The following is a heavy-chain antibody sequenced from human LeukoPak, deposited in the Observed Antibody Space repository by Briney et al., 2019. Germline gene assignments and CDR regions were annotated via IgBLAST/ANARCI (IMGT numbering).Heavy chain of an antibody. V-gene: IGHV1-69*04. CDR2: IIPILGIA. CDR1: GYTFTAYY. CDR3: ARVNSSSSACHY. J-gene: IGHJ4*02. D-gene: IGHD6-6*01. Sequence: SVKVSCKASGYTFTAYYLHWVRQAPGQGLEWMGRIIPILGIANYAQKFQGRVTITADKSTSTAYMELSSLRSEDTAVYYCARVNSSSSACHYWGQGTLVTVSS.